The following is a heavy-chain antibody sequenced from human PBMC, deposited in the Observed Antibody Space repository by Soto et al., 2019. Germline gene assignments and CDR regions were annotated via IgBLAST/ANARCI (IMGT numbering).Heavy chain of an antibody. CDR1: GYPFTSYG. CDR2: ISAYNGNT. D-gene: IGHD6-13*01. Sequence: GSVKVYFKASGYPFTSYGVSLVRQAPGQGLEWMGWISAYNGNTNYAQKLQGRVTMTTDTSTSTAYMELRSLRSDDTAVYYCARDWGSSWCTAVLRAQYYFDYWGQGTLVTVSS. V-gene: IGHV1-18*01. CDR3: ARDWGSSWCTAVLRAQYYFDY. J-gene: IGHJ4*02.